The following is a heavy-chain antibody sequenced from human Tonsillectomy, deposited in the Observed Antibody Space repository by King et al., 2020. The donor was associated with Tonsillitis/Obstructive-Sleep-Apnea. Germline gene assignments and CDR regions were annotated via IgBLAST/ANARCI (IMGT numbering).Heavy chain of an antibody. D-gene: IGHD4/OR15-4a*01. CDR2: IITYNGNT. CDR1: GYTLTSYG. V-gene: IGHV1-18*01. CDR3: AGADDYRGCFDL. Sequence: QLVQSGAEVKKPGASVKVSCKASGYTLTSYGITWVRQAPGQGLEWMGWIITYNGNTNYAQKLQGRVTMTTDTSTRTAYMELRSLRSDDTAVYYCAGADDYRGCFDLWGQGTRVTVSS. J-gene: IGHJ5*02.